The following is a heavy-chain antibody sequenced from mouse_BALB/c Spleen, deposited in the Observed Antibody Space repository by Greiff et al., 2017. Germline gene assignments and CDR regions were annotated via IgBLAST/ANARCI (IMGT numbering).Heavy chain of an antibody. Sequence: EVQLVESGGGLVKPGGSLKLSCAASGFTFSSYTMSWVRQTPEKRLEWVATISSGGSYTYYPDTVTGRFTISRDNAKNTLYLEMSSLRSEDTAMYYCAREGADYWGQGTTLTVSS. CDR3: AREGADY. CDR1: GFTFSSYT. J-gene: IGHJ2*01. V-gene: IGHV5-9-4*01. CDR2: ISSGGSYT.